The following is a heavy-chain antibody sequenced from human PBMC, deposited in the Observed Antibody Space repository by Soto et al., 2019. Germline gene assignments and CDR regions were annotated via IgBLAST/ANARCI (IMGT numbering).Heavy chain of an antibody. CDR2: IYYSGST. CDR3: ARDGAGTPYYYYGMDV. CDR1: GCSISSYY. V-gene: IGHV4-59*01. J-gene: IGHJ6*02. Sequence: SETLSLTCTVSGCSISSYYWSWIRQPPGKGLEWIGYIYYSGSTNYNPSLKSRVTMTRDTSISTAYMELSRLRSDDTAVYYCARDGAGTPYYYYGMDVWGQGTTVTVSS. D-gene: IGHD6-13*01.